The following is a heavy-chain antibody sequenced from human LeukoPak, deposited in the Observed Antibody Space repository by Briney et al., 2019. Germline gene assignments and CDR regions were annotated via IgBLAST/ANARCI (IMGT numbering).Heavy chain of an antibody. V-gene: IGHV3-33*01. J-gene: IGHJ3*02. CDR3: ASYVTQDAFDI. CDR1: GFTFSSYG. CDR2: IWYDGSNK. Sequence: GGSLRLSCAASGFTFSSYGMHWVRQAPGKGLEWVAVIWYDGSNKYYADSAKGRFTISRDNSKNTLYLQMNSLRAEDTAVYYCASYVTQDAFDIWGQGTMVTVSS. D-gene: IGHD3-16*01.